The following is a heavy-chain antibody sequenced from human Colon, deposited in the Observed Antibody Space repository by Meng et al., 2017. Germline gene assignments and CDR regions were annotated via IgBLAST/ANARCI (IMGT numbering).Heavy chain of an antibody. CDR3: ARNQRYWFCSSTNCLYYFDY. V-gene: IGHV4-38-2*01. J-gene: IGHJ4*02. Sequence: SETLSLTCAVSGYSISSGYYWGWIRQTPGKGLEWIATIYHSGSTYYNPSLKSRVTISVDTSKNQFSLKLSSVTAADTAVYYCARNQRYWFCSSTNCLYYFDYWGQGTLVTVSS. CDR2: IYHSGST. D-gene: IGHD2-2*01. CDR1: GYSISSGYY.